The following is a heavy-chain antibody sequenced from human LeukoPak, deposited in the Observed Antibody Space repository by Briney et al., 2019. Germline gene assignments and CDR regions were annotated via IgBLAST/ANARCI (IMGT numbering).Heavy chain of an antibody. V-gene: IGHV1-18*04. CDR3: AREAPPPLIDI. J-gene: IGHJ3*02. CDR2: TNPTSGGT. D-gene: IGHD3-16*01. Sequence: ASVKVSCKASGYTFTTYWIHWVRQAPGQGLEWMGWTNPTSGGTNYAQKLQGRVTMTTDTSTSTAYMELRSLRSDDTAMYYCAREAPPPLIDIWGQGTMVTVSS. CDR1: GYTFTTYW.